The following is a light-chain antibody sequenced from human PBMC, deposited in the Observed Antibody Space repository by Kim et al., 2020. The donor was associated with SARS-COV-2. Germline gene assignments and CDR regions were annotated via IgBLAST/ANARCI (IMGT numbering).Light chain of an antibody. Sequence: ELTQPPSASGTPGQRVTISCSGSSSNIGSNPVNWYQQLPGTAPKLLIYSNHQRPSGVPDRFSGSKSGTSASLAISGLQSEDEADYYCAAWDDSLNGRVFGGGTKLTVL. CDR1: SSNIGSNP. CDR3: AAWDDSLNGRV. V-gene: IGLV1-44*01. J-gene: IGLJ3*02. CDR2: SNH.